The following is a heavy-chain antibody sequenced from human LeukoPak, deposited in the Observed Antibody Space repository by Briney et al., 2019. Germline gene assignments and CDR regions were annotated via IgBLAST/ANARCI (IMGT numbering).Heavy chain of an antibody. CDR3: ARGRVDIVVVPAGMSRYFDY. Sequence: SETLSLTCAVDGGSFSGYYWSWIRQPPGKGLEWIGEINHSGSTNYNPSLKSRVTISVDTSKNQFSLKLSSVTAADTAVYYCARGRVDIVVVPAGMSRYFDYWGQGTLVTVSS. CDR1: GGSFSGYY. J-gene: IGHJ4*02. V-gene: IGHV4-34*01. CDR2: INHSGST. D-gene: IGHD2-2*03.